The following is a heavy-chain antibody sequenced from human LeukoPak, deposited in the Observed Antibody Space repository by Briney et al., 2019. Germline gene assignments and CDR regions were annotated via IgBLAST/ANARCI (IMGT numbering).Heavy chain of an antibody. CDR2: MNPNSGNT. D-gene: IGHD1-7*01. CDR1: GYTFTSYD. V-gene: IGHV1-8*01. Sequence: ASVKVSCKASGYTFTSYDINWVRQATGQGLEWMGWMNPNSGNTGYAQKFQGRVTMTRNTSISTAYMELSSLRSEDTAVYYCARSSWNYAHYYYYYMDVWGKGTTVTVS. J-gene: IGHJ6*03. CDR3: ARSSWNYAHYYYYYMDV.